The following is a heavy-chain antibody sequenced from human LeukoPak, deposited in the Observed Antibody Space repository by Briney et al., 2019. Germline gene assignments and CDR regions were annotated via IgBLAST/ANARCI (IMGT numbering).Heavy chain of an antibody. D-gene: IGHD3-16*02. CDR2: ISGSGGST. CDR1: GFTFSSYA. J-gene: IGHJ4*02. CDR3: ARALDYDYVWGSYRPNYFDY. V-gene: IGHV3-23*01. Sequence: PGGSLRLSCAASGFTFSSYATSWVRQAPGKGLEWVSAISGSGGSTYYADSVKGRFTISRDNSKNTLYLQMNSLRAEDTAVYYCARALDYDYVWGSYRPNYFDYWGQGTLVTVSS.